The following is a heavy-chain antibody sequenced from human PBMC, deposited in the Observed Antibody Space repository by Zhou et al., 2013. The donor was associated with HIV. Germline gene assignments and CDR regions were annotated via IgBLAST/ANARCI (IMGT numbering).Heavy chain of an antibody. CDR1: GYAFSTYY. J-gene: IGHJ3*02. CDR2: INPGIGST. Sequence: QVQLVQSGAEMKKPGASVNISCKASGYAFSTYYIHWVRQAPGQGLEWMGLINPGIGSTYYAEKFQGRVTMTRDTSTNTVNMQLGTLTSEDTAVYYCNRGMQQWVNDAFDTWGRRDNGHHLF. D-gene: IGHD6-13*01. CDR3: NRGMQQWVNDAFDT. V-gene: IGHV1-46*03.